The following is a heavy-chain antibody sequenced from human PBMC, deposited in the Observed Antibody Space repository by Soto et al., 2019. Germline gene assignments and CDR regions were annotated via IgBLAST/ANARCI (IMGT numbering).Heavy chain of an antibody. J-gene: IGHJ4*02. Sequence: PSETLSLTCTVSGGSISSSSYYWGWIRQPPGKGLEWIGSIYYSGSTYYNPSLKSRVTISVDTSKNQFSLKLSSVTAADTAVYYCARVPVDLYDYVWGSYRPWYFDYWGQGTLVTVSS. CDR3: ARVPVDLYDYVWGSYRPWYFDY. CDR2: IYYSGST. D-gene: IGHD3-16*02. CDR1: GGSISSSSYY. V-gene: IGHV4-39*01.